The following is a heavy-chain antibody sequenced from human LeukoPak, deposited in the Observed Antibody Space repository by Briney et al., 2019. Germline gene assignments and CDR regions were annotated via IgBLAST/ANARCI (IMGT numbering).Heavy chain of an antibody. V-gene: IGHV1-2*02. CDR2: INPNSGGT. J-gene: IGHJ5*02. CDR1: GYTFTGYY. D-gene: IGHD1-26*01. Sequence: ASVNVSCKASGYTFTGYYVHWVRQAPGQGLEWMGWINPNSGGTNYAQKFQGRVTMTRDTSISTAYMELSRLRSDDSAVYYCARALVGATDWFDPWGQGTLVTVSS. CDR3: ARALVGATDWFDP.